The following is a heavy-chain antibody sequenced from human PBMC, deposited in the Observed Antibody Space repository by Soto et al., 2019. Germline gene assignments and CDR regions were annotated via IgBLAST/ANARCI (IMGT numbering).Heavy chain of an antibody. CDR2: IYPYNGNT. D-gene: IGHD2-21*02. CDR3: ARVGLCCVHCYLPGHDAFDI. V-gene: IGHV1-18*04. J-gene: IGHJ3*02. CDR1: GYTFTSYG. Sequence: EASVKVSCKASGYTFTSYGISWVRQAPGQGLEWMGWIYPYNGNTNYAQDLQGRVTMTTDTSTTTAYMEMRSLRSDDTAVYYCARVGLCCVHCYLPGHDAFDIWGQGTMVSV.